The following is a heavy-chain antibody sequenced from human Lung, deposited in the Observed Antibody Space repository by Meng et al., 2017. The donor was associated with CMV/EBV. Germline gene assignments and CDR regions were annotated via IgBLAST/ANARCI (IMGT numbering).Heavy chain of an antibody. CDR1: GFTFSTYS. J-gene: IGHJ4*02. Sequence: GGSXRLXCVGSGFTFSTYSMIWVRQAPGQGLELVSYISSSSSTIYYGDSVKGRFTISRDNARNSIYLQMNSLRPEDTAVYYCARVRTYFDHSGYLDYWGQGPLVTVSS. CDR2: ISSSSSTI. V-gene: IGHV3-48*04. D-gene: IGHD3-22*01. CDR3: ARVRTYFDHSGYLDY.